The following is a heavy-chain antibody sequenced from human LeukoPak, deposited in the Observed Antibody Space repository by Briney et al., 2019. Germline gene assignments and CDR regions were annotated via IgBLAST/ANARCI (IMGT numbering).Heavy chain of an antibody. J-gene: IGHJ6*02. CDR1: GGSISSYY. CDR2: IYNSVST. Sequence: SETLSLTCTVSGGSISSYYWSWIPQPPGEGLERIGYIYNSVSTNYNPSLKSRVTISVDTSKKQFSLNLSSMTAAATAVYYCARVRSYDILGLHYYYVMDVWGQGTTVTVSS. D-gene: IGHD3-9*01. CDR3: ARVRSYDILGLHYYYVMDV. V-gene: IGHV4-59*01.